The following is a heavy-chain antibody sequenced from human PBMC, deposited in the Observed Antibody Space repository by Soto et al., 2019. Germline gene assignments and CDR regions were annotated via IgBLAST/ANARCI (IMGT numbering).Heavy chain of an antibody. D-gene: IGHD2-2*01. J-gene: IGHJ6*02. V-gene: IGHV1-2*02. CDR3: ARNYQLLSSYYYGMDV. CDR1: GYTFTGYY. CDR2: INPNSGGT. Sequence: ALLKVSCKASGYTFTGYYMHWVRQAPGQGLEWMGWINPNSGGTNYAQKFQGRVTMTRDTSISTAYMELSRLRSDDTAVYYCARNYQLLSSYYYGMDVWGQGTTVTVSS.